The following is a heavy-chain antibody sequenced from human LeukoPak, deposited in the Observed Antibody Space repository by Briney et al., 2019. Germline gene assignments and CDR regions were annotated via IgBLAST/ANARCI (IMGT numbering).Heavy chain of an antibody. CDR2: INHSGST. CDR3: ARTVVGAPKDY. V-gene: IGHV4-34*01. Sequence: SETLSLTCAVYGGSFSGYYWSWIRQPPGKGLEWIGEINHSGSTNYNPSLKSRVTISVDTSKNQFSLKLSSVTAADTAVYYCARTVVGAPKDYWGQGTLVTVSS. J-gene: IGHJ4*02. D-gene: IGHD1-26*01. CDR1: GGSFSGYY.